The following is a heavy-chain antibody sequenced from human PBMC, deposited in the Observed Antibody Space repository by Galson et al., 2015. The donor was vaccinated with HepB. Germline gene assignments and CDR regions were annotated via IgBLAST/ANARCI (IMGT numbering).Heavy chain of an antibody. Sequence: SVKVSCKASGYTSTSYYMHWVRQAPGQGLEWMGIINPSGGSTSYAQKFQGRVTMTRDTSTSTVYMELSSLRSEDTAVYYCALWEVVAAPLKYFQHWGQGTLVTVSS. CDR1: GYTSTSYY. J-gene: IGHJ1*01. CDR2: INPSGGST. D-gene: IGHD2-15*01. V-gene: IGHV1-46*01. CDR3: ALWEVVAAPLKYFQH.